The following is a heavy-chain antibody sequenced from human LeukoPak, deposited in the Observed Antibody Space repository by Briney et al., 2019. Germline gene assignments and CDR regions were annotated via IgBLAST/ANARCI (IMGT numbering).Heavy chain of an antibody. Sequence: PGGSLRLSCAVSGFTFNSYAMSWVRQAPGKGLEWVSTISGSGGGTYYADSVKGRFTISRDNSKNTLYLQMNSLRAEDTAVYYCAKDGVYYYDSSGVAVWGQGTLVTVSS. J-gene: IGHJ4*02. D-gene: IGHD3-22*01. CDR1: GFTFNSYA. CDR2: ISGSGGGT. V-gene: IGHV3-23*01. CDR3: AKDGVYYYDSSGVAV.